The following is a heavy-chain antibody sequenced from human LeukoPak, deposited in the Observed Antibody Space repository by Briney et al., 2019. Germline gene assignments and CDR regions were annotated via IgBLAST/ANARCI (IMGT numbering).Heavy chain of an antibody. CDR1: GGSISSYY. J-gene: IGHJ6*02. CDR2: IYYSGST. D-gene: IGHD2-8*01. CDR3: ASTKSRQLMTFDP. V-gene: IGHV4-59*01. Sequence: SSETLSLTCTVSGGSISSYYWSWIRQPPGKGLEWIGYIYYSGSTNYNPSLKSRVTISVDTSKNQFSLKLSSVTAADTAVYYCASTKSRQLMTFDPWGQGTTVTVSS.